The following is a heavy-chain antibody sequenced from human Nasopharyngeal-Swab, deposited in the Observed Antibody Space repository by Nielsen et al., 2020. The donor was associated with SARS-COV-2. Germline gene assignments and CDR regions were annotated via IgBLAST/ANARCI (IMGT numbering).Heavy chain of an antibody. V-gene: IGHV1-18*04. Sequence: ASVKVSCKASGYTFTSYGISWVRHAPGQGLEWMGWISAYNGNTNYAQKLQGRVTMTTDTSTSTAYMELRSLRSDDTAVYYCARVRGGSSSWYQGSDAFEIWGQGTMVTVSS. CDR1: GYTFTSYG. J-gene: IGHJ3*02. CDR3: ARVRGGSSSWYQGSDAFEI. D-gene: IGHD6-13*01. CDR2: ISAYNGNT.